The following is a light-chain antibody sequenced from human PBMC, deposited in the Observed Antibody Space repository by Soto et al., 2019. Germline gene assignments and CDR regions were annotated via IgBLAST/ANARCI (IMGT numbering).Light chain of an antibody. CDR2: ATS. V-gene: IGKV1-39*01. Sequence: DIQMTQSPSSLSASVGDRVTITCRASQSISSYLNWYQQKPGKAPKLLLYATSSLQSGIPSRFSGSGSGTDFTLTIRRLQPEDFATYYCQQRYSTPLTFGQGTRVQIK. CDR3: QQRYSTPLT. J-gene: IGKJ1*01. CDR1: QSISSY.